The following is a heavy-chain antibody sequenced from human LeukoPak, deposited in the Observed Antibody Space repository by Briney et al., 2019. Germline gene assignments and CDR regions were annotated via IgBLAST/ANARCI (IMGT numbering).Heavy chain of an antibody. D-gene: IGHD6-19*01. CDR2: ISSSSSYI. CDR3: ARPPPGYSSGWYALVDY. Sequence: GGSLRLSCAASGFTFSSYNMNWVRQAPGKGLEWVSSISSSSSYIYYADSVKGRFTISRDNAKNSLYLQMNSLRAEDTAVYYCARPPPGYSSGWYALVDYWGQGTLVTVSS. J-gene: IGHJ4*02. CDR1: GFTFSSYN. V-gene: IGHV3-21*01.